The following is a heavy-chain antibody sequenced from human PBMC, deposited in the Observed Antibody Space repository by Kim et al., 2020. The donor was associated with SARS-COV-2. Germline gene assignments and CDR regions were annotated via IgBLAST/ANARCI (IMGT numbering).Heavy chain of an antibody. D-gene: IGHD3-22*01. V-gene: IGHV4-34*01. Sequence: NPSLKSRVTLSVDTSKNQFSLKLSSVTAADTAVYYCARLSGYYYGTFFDYWGQGTLVTVSS. CDR3: ARLSGYYYGTFFDY. J-gene: IGHJ4*02.